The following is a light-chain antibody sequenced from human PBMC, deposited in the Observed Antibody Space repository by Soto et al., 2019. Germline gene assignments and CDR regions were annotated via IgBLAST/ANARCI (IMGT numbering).Light chain of an antibody. CDR2: GAA. CDR3: QQYGSSGT. V-gene: IGKV3-20*01. J-gene: IGKJ1*01. CDR1: QSVGKNY. Sequence: EIVFTQSQGTLSLSPGEGATLSCRASQSVGKNYLAWYQHKSGQAPRLLIHGAANRATGIPARFSGSGSGTDFTLTISRLEPEDFAVYYCQQYGSSGTFGQGTKVDIK.